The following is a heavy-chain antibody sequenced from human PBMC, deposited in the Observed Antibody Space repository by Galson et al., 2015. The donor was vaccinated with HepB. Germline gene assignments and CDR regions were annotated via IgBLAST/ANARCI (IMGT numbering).Heavy chain of an antibody. CDR3: ARDQGSPWYCSSTSCYYDAFDI. J-gene: IGHJ3*02. CDR1: GYTFTGYY. V-gene: IGHV1-2*02. Sequence: SCKASGYTFTGYYMHWVRQAPGQGLEWMGWINPNSGGTNYAQKFQGRVTMTRDTSISTAYMELSRLRSDDTAVYYCARDQGSPWYCSSTSCYYDAFDIWGQGTMVTVSS. D-gene: IGHD2-2*01. CDR2: INPNSGGT.